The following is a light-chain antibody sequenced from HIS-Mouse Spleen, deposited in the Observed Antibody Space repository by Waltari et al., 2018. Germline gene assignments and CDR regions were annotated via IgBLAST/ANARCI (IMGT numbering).Light chain of an antibody. J-gene: IGLJ3*02. CDR1: SSDVGGYHY. CDR3: CSYAGSYTWV. Sequence: QSALTQPRSVSGSPGQSVTISCTGTSSDVGGYHYVSWYQQHPGKAPKLMIYDVSKRPSGGPDRVSGSKSGNTASLTISGLQAEDEADYYCCSYAGSYTWVFGGGTKLTVL. CDR2: DVS. V-gene: IGLV2-11*01.